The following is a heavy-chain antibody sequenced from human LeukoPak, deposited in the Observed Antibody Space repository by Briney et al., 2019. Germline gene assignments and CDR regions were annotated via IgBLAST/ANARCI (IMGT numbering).Heavy chain of an antibody. V-gene: IGHV3-53*01. CDR3: ARASTIGAAGLFDY. J-gene: IGHJ4*02. Sequence: PGGSLRLSCAASGFTASSNYMSWVRQAPGKGLEWVSVLYGGGATFYSDSVKGRFTISRDNSKNTLYLQMNSLTAEDTAIYYCARASTIGAAGLFDYWGQGALVTVSS. CDR2: LYGGGAT. D-gene: IGHD6-13*01. CDR1: GFTASSNY.